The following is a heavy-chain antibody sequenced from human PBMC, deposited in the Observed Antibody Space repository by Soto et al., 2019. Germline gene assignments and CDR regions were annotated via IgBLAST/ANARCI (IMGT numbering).Heavy chain of an antibody. CDR1: GYTFTYNF. V-gene: IGHV1-46*01. Sequence: ASVKVSCKASGYTFTYNFMHWVRQAPGQGLEWMGIINPSGGTTRAAQKFQDRVTMTRDTSTSTVYMELSSLRSEDTAVYYCARGPHIAVDHYKKYYYDYWGQGTLVTVSS. CDR2: INPSGGTT. CDR3: ARGPHIAVDHYKKYYYDY. J-gene: IGHJ4*02. D-gene: IGHD2-15*01.